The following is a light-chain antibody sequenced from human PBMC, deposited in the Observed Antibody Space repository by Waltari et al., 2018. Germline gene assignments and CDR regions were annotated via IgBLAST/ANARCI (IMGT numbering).Light chain of an antibody. J-gene: IGKJ1*01. CDR3: QQYYNTPPT. V-gene: IGKV4-1*01. Sequence: DIVMTQSPDSLAVSLGERATINCKSSQSVLYTSNNKNYLAWYQQKPGQPPKLLISWASTRESGVPDRFSGSGSGTDFTLTIGSLQAEDVAVYHCQQYYNTPPTFGQGTKVEIK. CDR2: WAS. CDR1: QSVLYTSNNKNY.